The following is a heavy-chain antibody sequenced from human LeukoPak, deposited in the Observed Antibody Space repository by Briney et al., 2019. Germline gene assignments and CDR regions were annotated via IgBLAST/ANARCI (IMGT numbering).Heavy chain of an antibody. CDR2: ISNSGGTT. CDR3: VSQSYLGSDNYYFDY. Sequence: PGGSLRLSCATSGFIFSTYAMSWVRQAPGKGLEWVSIISNSGGTTYYADSVKGRFTVSRDNSKNTLYLQMKSLRAEETAVYYCVSQSYLGSDNYYFDYWGQGTLVAVSS. CDR1: GFIFSTYA. D-gene: IGHD1-26*01. J-gene: IGHJ4*02. V-gene: IGHV3-23*01.